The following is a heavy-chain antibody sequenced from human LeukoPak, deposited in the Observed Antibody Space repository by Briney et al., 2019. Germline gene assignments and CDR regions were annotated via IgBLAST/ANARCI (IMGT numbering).Heavy chain of an antibody. Sequence: ASVKVSCKASGYTFTSYGISWVRQAPGQGLEWMGWISAYNGNTNYAQKVQGRVTMTTDTSTSTAYMELRSLRSDDTAVYYCAISNYYDSSGYFFDYWGQGTLVTVSS. CDR3: AISNYYDSSGYFFDY. D-gene: IGHD3-22*01. CDR1: GYTFTSYG. J-gene: IGHJ4*02. CDR2: ISAYNGNT. V-gene: IGHV1-18*01.